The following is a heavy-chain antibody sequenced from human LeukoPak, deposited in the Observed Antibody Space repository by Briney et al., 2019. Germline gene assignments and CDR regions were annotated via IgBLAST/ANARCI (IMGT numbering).Heavy chain of an antibody. CDR3: AKDGGHTSVLYYFEC. Sequence: GGSLRLSCAASGFSVDDYAMHWVRQVPGKGLEWVSGISWNSDSMRYADSVKGRFTVSRDNAKNSLYLQMNSLRTEDTAFYYCAKDGGHTSVLYYFECWGQGTLVTVSS. D-gene: IGHD6-19*01. CDR2: ISWNSDSM. V-gene: IGHV3-9*01. CDR1: GFSVDDYA. J-gene: IGHJ4*02.